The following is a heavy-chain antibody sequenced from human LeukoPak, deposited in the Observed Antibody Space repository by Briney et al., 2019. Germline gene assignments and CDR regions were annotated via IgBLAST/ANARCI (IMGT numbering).Heavy chain of an antibody. CDR1: GYSFTSYW. CDR2: IYPGDSDT. D-gene: IGHD2-2*01. V-gene: IGHV5-51*01. CDR3: ASTYCSSTSCSDALDI. Sequence: GESLKISCKGSGYSFTSYWIGWVRQMPGKGLEWMGIIYPGDSDTRYSPSFQGQVTISADKSISTAYLQWSSLKASDTAMYYCASTYCSSTSCSDALDIWGQGTMVTVSS. J-gene: IGHJ3*02.